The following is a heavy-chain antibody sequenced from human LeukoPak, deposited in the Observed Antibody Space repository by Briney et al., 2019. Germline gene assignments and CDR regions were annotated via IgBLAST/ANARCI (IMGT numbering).Heavy chain of an antibody. CDR2: ISSSSGSI. D-gene: IGHD4-17*01. CDR3: ARGDYGDYMDV. J-gene: IGHJ6*03. Sequence: PGGSLRLSCAASGFTFSTYNMNWVRQAPGKGPEWVSYISSSSGSIHYADSVRGRFAISRDNAKNSLYLQMNSLRAEDTAVYYCARGDYGDYMDVWGKGTTVTVSS. V-gene: IGHV3-48*01. CDR1: GFTFSTYN.